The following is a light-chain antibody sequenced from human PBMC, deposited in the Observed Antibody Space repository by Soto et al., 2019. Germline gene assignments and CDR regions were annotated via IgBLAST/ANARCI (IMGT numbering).Light chain of an antibody. CDR2: EAS. CDR1: RNLDKW. Sequence: DIQMTQSPSTLSASERERVTITCRASRNLDKWLAWYQQKPGKAPKLLIYEASSLQSGVPSRFSGSGSGTEFTLTITSLQPDDFATYYCQQYNTFLTFGGGTKVDIK. J-gene: IGKJ4*01. V-gene: IGKV1-5*03. CDR3: QQYNTFLT.